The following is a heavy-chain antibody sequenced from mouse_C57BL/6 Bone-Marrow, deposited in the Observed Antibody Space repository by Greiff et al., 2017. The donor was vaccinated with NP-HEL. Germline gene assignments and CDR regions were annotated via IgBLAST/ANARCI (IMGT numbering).Heavy chain of an antibody. Sequence: QVQLKQPGAELVKPGASVKMSCKASGYTFTSYWITWVKQRPGQGLEWIGDIYPGSGSTNYNEKFKSKATLTVDTSSSTAYMQLSSLTSEDSAVYYCARRTISYNYAMDYWGQGTSVTVSS. J-gene: IGHJ4*01. CDR3: ARRTISYNYAMDY. CDR1: GYTFTSYW. V-gene: IGHV1-55*01. CDR2: IYPGSGST. D-gene: IGHD1-1*01.